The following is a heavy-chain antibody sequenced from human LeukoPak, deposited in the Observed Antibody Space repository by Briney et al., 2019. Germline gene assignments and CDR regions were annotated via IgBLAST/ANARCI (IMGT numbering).Heavy chain of an antibody. D-gene: IGHD3-16*02. CDR3: ARGLTYYDYVWGSYRYTDSYYFDY. CDR1: GYTFTSYD. CDR2: MNPNSGNT. V-gene: IGHV1-8*01. Sequence: GASVKVSCKASGYTFTSYDINWVLQATGQGLEWMGWMNPNSGNTGYAQKFQGRVTMTRNTSISTAYMELSSLRSEDTAVYYCARGLTYYDYVWGSYRYTDSYYFDYWGQGTLVTVSS. J-gene: IGHJ4*02.